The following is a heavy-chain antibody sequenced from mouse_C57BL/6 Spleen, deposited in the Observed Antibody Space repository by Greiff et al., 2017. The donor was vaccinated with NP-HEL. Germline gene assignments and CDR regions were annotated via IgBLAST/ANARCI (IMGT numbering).Heavy chain of an antibody. CDR1: GYTFTSYW. D-gene: IGHD1-1*01. Sequence: VQLQQSGTVLARPGASVKMSCKTSGYTFTSYWMHWVKQRPGQGLEWIGAIYPGNSDTSYNQKFKGKAKLTAVTSASTAYMELSSLTNEDSAVYYCTRNYYCSSLYYFDYWGQGTTLTVSS. V-gene: IGHV1-5*01. CDR3: TRNYYCSSLYYFDY. J-gene: IGHJ2*01. CDR2: IYPGNSDT.